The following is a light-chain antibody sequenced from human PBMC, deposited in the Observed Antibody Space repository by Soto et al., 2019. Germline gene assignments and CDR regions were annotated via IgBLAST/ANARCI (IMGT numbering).Light chain of an antibody. J-gene: IGKJ4*01. V-gene: IGKV3-15*01. Sequence: EIVMTQSPATLPVSPGERSTLSCRASQSVSSNLAWYQQKPGQAPRFLIYGASTRATGIPARFSGSGSGTEFTLTISSLQSEDFAVHYCQQYDNWPLTFGGGTKVEIK. CDR1: QSVSSN. CDR3: QQYDNWPLT. CDR2: GAS.